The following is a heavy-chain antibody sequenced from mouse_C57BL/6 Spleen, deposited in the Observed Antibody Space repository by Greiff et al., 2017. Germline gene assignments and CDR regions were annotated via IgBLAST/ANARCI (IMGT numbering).Heavy chain of an antibody. Sequence: QVQLQQSGPGLVQPSQSLSITCTVSGFSLTSYGVHWVRQSPGKGLEWLGVIWSGGSTDYNAAFISRLSISKDNSKSQVFFKMNSLQADDTAIYYRARNRGLAPYAMDYWGQGTSVTVSS. V-gene: IGHV2-2*01. CDR3: ARNRGLAPYAMDY. D-gene: IGHD3-3*01. J-gene: IGHJ4*01. CDR2: IWSGGST. CDR1: GFSLTSYG.